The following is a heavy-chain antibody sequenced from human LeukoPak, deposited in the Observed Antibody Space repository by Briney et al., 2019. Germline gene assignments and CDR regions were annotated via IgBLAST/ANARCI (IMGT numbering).Heavy chain of an antibody. J-gene: IGHJ4*02. CDR2: ISSSGSIT. D-gene: IGHD6-19*01. V-gene: IGHV3-48*03. CDR3: ARIAVTGMWYFDY. Sequence: PSGGSLRLSCAASGFIFSSYEMKWVRQAPGKGLEGVSHISSSGSITYYADSVKGRFTISRDNAKKSLYLQMNSLRAEDTAVYYCARIAVTGMWYFDYWGQGTQVTVSS. CDR1: GFIFSSYE.